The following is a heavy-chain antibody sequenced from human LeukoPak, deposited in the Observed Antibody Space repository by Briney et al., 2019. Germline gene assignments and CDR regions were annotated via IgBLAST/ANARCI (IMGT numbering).Heavy chain of an antibody. CDR1: GYTFTSYG. V-gene: IGHV1-18*01. J-gene: IGHJ6*03. CDR3: ARKSYDFWSGYYSFYYYYYMDV. CDR2: ISAYNGNT. D-gene: IGHD3-3*01. Sequence: ASVKVSCKASGYTFTSYGISWVRQAPGQGLEWMGWISAYNGNTNYAQKPQGRVTMTTDTSTSTAYMELRSLRSDDTAVYYCARKSYDFWSGYYSFYYYYYMDVWGKGTTVTVSS.